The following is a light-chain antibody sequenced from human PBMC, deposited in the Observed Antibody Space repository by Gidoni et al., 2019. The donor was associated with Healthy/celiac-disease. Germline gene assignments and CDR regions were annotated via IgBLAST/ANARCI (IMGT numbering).Light chain of an antibody. V-gene: IGLV3-25*03. J-gene: IGLJ3*02. CDR3: QSADSSGTSWV. Sequence: SYELTQPPSVSVSTGQTARITCSGDALPKQYAYWYQQKPGQAPVLVIYKDRERPSGIPERFSGSSSGTTVTLTISGVQAEDEADYYCQSADSSGTSWVFGGGTKLTVL. CDR1: ALPKQY. CDR2: KDR.